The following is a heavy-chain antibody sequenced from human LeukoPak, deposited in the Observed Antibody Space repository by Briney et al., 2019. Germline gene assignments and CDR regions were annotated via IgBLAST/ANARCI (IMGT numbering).Heavy chain of an antibody. V-gene: IGHV3-74*01. CDR1: GFPFVSYW. D-gene: IGHD4-17*01. Sequence: PGGSLRLSCTASGFPFVSYWMDWVRQSPGKGVVWVARINIDGSTTKYADSVKGRFTISRDNAKNTLYLQMNSVRVEDTAVYYCARETTMIREWYFDLWGRGTLVTVAS. CDR3: ARETTMIREWYFDL. J-gene: IGHJ2*01. CDR2: INIDGSTT.